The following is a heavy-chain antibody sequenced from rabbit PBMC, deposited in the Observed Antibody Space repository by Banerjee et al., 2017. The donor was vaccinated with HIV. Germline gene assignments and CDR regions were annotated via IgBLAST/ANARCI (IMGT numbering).Heavy chain of an antibody. Sequence: QSLEESGGDLVKPGASLTLTCTASGFSFSSSYWICWVRQAPGKGLELIACIYNGDGSTYYASWVNGRFTISKTSSTTVTLQMTSLTAADTATYFCARSGGSSYNTGFDPWGPGTLVTVS. CDR3: ARSGGSSYNTGFDP. D-gene: IGHD7-1*01. J-gene: IGHJ2*01. CDR1: GFSFSSSYW. CDR2: IYNGDGST. V-gene: IGHV1S40*01.